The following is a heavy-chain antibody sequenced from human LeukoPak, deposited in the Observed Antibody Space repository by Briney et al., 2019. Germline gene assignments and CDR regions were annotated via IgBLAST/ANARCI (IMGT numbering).Heavy chain of an antibody. CDR3: ARDPYSSSANWFDP. J-gene: IGHJ5*02. D-gene: IGHD6-6*01. Sequence: PSETLSLTCTVSGGSISSSSYYWGWIRQPPGKGLEWIGSIYHSGSTYYNPSLKSRVTISVDTSKNQFSLKLSSVTAADTAVYYCARDPYSSSANWFDPWGQGTLVTVSS. CDR1: GGSISSSSYY. CDR2: IYHSGST. V-gene: IGHV4-39*07.